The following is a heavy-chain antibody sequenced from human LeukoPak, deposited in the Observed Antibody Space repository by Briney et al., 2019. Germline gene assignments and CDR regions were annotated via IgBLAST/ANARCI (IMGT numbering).Heavy chain of an antibody. V-gene: IGHV4-39*01. CDR1: GGSISSSSYY. Sequence: PSETLSLTCTVSGGSISSSSYYWGWIRQPPGKGLEWIGSIYYSGSTYYNPSLKSRVAISVDTSKNQFPLKLSSVTAADTAVYYCARREVGANFDYWGQGTLVTVSS. J-gene: IGHJ4*02. D-gene: IGHD1-26*01. CDR2: IYYSGST. CDR3: ARREVGANFDY.